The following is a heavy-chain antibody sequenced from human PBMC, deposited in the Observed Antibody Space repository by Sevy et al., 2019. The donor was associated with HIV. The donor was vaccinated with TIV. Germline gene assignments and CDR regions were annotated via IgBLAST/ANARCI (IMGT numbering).Heavy chain of an antibody. CDR2: LXFXXXEI. D-gene: IGHD3-16*01. CDR1: GXXXXXXX. J-gene: IGHJ6*01. Sequence: GGSLRLSXAAXGXXXXXXXMSWVXQPXGXGXEXVSTLXFXXXEINYADSVKGRFTISRDNSKSSVYLQMNNLRPEDTAVXYXXXXXXXXXXXXXGXXXXVXVXSGKXXXMMWG. V-gene: IGHV3-23*01. CDR3: XXXXXXXXXXXXGXXXXVXVXSGKXXXMM.